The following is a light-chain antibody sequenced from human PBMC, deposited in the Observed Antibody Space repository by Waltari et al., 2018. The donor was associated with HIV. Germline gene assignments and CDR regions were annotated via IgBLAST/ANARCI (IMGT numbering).Light chain of an antibody. J-gene: IGKJ3*01. V-gene: IGKV1-39*01. Sequence: DIQMTPSPSPLSASVGDSVTITCRASQTVSNKVNWYQQRPGKAPRVLIYDASTLQDGVSSRFRGGGSGTDFTLTITSLQPDDFATYFCQQTYSYPLTFGPGTEVDV. CDR2: DAS. CDR3: QQTYSYPLT. CDR1: QTVSNK.